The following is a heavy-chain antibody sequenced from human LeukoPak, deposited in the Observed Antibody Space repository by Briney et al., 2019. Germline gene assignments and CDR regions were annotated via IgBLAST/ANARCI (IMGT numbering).Heavy chain of an antibody. CDR1: GGSFSGYY. Sequence: SETLSLTCAVYGGSFSGYYWSWIRQPPGKGLEWIGEINHSGSTNYNPSLKSRVTISVDTSKNQFSLKLSSVTAADTAVYYCAKGYCSGGSCYPLFDFWGPGTLVTVSS. CDR3: AKGYCSGGSCYPLFDF. V-gene: IGHV4-34*01. CDR2: INHSGST. D-gene: IGHD2-15*01. J-gene: IGHJ4*02.